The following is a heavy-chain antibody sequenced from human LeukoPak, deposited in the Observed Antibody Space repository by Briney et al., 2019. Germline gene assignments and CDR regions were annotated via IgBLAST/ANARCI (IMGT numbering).Heavy chain of an antibody. Sequence: GGSLRLSCAASGFTFNSYSMNWVRQAPGKGLEWVSSISGSSIYIYYADPVKGRFTISRDNAKNSLYLQMNSLRAEDTAVYYCARSVDIDYWGQGTLVTVSS. CDR3: ARSVDIDY. CDR2: ISGSSIYI. V-gene: IGHV3-21*01. CDR1: GFTFNSYS. J-gene: IGHJ4*02. D-gene: IGHD5-12*01.